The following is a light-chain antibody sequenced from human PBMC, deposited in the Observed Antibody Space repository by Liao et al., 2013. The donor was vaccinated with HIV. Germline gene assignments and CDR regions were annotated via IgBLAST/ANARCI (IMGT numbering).Light chain of an antibody. J-gene: IGLJ2*01. V-gene: IGLV3-25*03. Sequence: SSGLTQPPSVSVAPGTTARITCGGNNIGSKSVHWYQQKPGQAPVLVIYKDSERPSGIPERFSGSSSGTTVTLTISGVQAEDEADYYCQSADSSGTVVFGGGTKLTVL. CDR3: QSADSSGTVV. CDR2: KDS. CDR1: NIGSKS.